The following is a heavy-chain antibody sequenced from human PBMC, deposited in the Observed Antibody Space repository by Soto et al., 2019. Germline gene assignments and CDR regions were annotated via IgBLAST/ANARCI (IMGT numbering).Heavy chain of an antibody. V-gene: IGHV1-3*01. D-gene: IGHD3-9*01. CDR3: ARNLLNYDFLTGYHIAYYFDY. CDR2: INAGNGNT. J-gene: IGHJ4*02. CDR1: GYTFTTYA. Sequence: QVQLVQSGAEVKKPGASVKVSCKASGYTFTTYAIHWVRQAPGQRLEWMGWINAGNGNTKYSQKFQGRVSITRDTSASTAYMELSSLRSEDTAVYYCARNLLNYDFLTGYHIAYYFDYWGQGTLVTVSS.